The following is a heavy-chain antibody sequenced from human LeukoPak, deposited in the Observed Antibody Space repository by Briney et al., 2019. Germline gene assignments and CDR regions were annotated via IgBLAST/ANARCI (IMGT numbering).Heavy chain of an antibody. J-gene: IGHJ4*02. CDR1: GGSISRGGYY. Sequence: SETLSLTRTVSGGSISRGGYYCSWVRQHPGKGLEWIGYIYYSGSTYYNPSLKSRVTISVDTSKNQFSLKLSSVTAADTAVYYCARETDCSSTSCYVYDYWGQGTLVTVSS. CDR3: ARETDCSSTSCYVYDY. V-gene: IGHV4-31*03. CDR2: IYYSGST. D-gene: IGHD2-2*01.